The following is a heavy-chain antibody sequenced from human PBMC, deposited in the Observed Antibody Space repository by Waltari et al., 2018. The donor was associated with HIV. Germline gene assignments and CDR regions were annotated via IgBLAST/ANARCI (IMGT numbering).Heavy chain of an antibody. Sequence: QVQLQESGPGVVKPSQTLSLTCSVSGESIRSDKYYWSWIRQPAGKGLEWIGRVYTSVGTTNKGPFRGGAPGAMAASKTRLSLRLFSGTAADTAVYFGAAAGDELGATGGWQYGGQGTLFTVSS. CDR1: GESIRSDKYY. CDR2: VYTSVGT. J-gene: IGHJ4*02. V-gene: IGHV4-61*02. D-gene: IGHD7-27*01. CDR3: AAAGDELGATGGWQY.